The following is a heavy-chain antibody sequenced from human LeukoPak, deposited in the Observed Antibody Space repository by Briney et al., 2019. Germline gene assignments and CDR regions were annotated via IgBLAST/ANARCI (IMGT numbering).Heavy chain of an antibody. Sequence: ASVKVSCKASGYTFTGYYMHWVRQAPGQGLEWMGWINPNSGGTNYAQKFQGRVTMTRDTSISTAYMELSRLRSDDTAVYYCARVVAAAGPYLDYWGQGTLVTVSS. CDR2: INPNSGGT. CDR3: ARVVAAAGPYLDY. V-gene: IGHV1-2*02. CDR1: GYTFTGYY. D-gene: IGHD6-13*01. J-gene: IGHJ4*02.